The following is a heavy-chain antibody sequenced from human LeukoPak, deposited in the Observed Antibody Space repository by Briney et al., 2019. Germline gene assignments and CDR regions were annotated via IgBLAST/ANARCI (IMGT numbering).Heavy chain of an antibody. CDR3: ARIPYSSRFDY. Sequence: GGSLRLSCAASGFTFSSYWMSGVRQAPGKGLEWVANIKQDGSEKYYVDSVKGRFTISRDNAKNSLYLQMNSLRAEDTAVYYCARIPYSSRFDYWGQGTLVTVSS. V-gene: IGHV3-7*01. D-gene: IGHD6-13*01. CDR2: IKQDGSEK. J-gene: IGHJ4*02. CDR1: GFTFSSYW.